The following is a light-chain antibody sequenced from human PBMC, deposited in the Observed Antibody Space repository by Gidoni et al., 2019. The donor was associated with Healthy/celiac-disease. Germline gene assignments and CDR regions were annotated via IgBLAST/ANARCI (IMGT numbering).Light chain of an antibody. CDR3: QQYNSYGLT. CDR1: QSISSW. J-gene: IGKJ4*01. Sequence: DIQMTQSPSTLSASVGERVNITCRASQSISSWLAWYQHKPGKAPKLLIYKASSLESGVPSRFSGSGSGTEFTLTISSLQPDDFATYYCQQYNSYGLTFGGGTKVEIK. CDR2: KAS. V-gene: IGKV1-5*03.